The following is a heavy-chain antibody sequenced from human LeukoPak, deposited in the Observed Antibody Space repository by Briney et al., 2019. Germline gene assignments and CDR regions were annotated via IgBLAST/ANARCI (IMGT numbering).Heavy chain of an antibody. CDR1: GFIFRNYG. J-gene: IGHJ1*01. D-gene: IGHD3-22*01. Sequence: GGSLRLSCAASGFIFRNYGMHWVRQAPGKGLEWVAVISYHGSSQYYADSVKGRFTISSDSSKNTLYLQMNSLRAEDTAVYYCARKEVSPAEYFQHWGQGTLVTVSS. CDR2: ISYHGSSQ. CDR3: ARKEVSPAEYFQH. V-gene: IGHV3-30*03.